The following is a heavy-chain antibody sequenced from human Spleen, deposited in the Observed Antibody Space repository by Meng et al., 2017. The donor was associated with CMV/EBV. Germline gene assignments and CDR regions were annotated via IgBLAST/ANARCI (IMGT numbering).Heavy chain of an antibody. Sequence: GESLKISCAASGFTFSDSWMHWVRQAPGKGLEWVANIKQDGSEKYYVDSVKGRFTISRDNAKNSLYLQMNSLRAEDTAVYYCARASAVRYWGQGTTVTVSS. D-gene: IGHD4-23*01. J-gene: IGHJ6*02. V-gene: IGHV3-7*01. CDR2: IKQDGSEK. CDR1: GFTFSDSW. CDR3: ARASAVRY.